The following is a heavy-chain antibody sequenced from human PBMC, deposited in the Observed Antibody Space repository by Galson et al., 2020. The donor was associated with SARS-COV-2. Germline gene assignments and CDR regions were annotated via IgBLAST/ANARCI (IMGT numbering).Heavy chain of an antibody. V-gene: IGHV4-39*07. CDR3: AGAPDDYNRSAFDS. CDR1: GGSVSTSNFY. Sequence: SETLSLTCTVSGGSVSTSNFYWGWIRQPPGKGLEWTGNVYYSGNTYYNSSPKSRVTVSIDTSKNQFSLTLTSATAADTAMYYCAGAPDDYNRSAFDSWGQGTLVTVSS. J-gene: IGHJ4*02. CDR2: VYYSGNT. D-gene: IGHD4-4*01.